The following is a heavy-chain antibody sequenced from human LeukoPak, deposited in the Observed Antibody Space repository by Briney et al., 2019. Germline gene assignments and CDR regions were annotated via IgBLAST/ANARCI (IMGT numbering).Heavy chain of an antibody. CDR1: GFTFSSYW. J-gene: IGHJ6*03. CDR3: ARAHSSSWYYYYYYMDV. Sequence: PGGSLRLSCAASGFTFSSYWMHWVRQAPGKGLVWVSRINSDGSSTSYADSVKGRFTISRDNAKNTLYLQMNSLRAEDTAVYYCARAHSSSWYYYYYYMDVWGKGTTVTISS. V-gene: IGHV3-74*01. D-gene: IGHD6-13*01. CDR2: INSDGSST.